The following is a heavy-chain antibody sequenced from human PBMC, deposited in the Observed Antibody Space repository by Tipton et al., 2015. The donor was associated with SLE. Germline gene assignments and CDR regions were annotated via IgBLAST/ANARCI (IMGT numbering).Heavy chain of an antibody. CDR1: GFNFWTSS. CDR3: ARDYRELAVDH. J-gene: IGHJ4*02. D-gene: IGHD1-1*01. V-gene: IGHV3-23*01. Sequence: SPRLSCAASGFNFWTSSMSWVRQAPGKGLEWVSAISGGIITTAYADSVKGQFTISRDNAKNSLYLQMNSLRAEDTAVYYCARDYRELAVDHWGQGTLVTVSS. CDR2: ISGGIITT.